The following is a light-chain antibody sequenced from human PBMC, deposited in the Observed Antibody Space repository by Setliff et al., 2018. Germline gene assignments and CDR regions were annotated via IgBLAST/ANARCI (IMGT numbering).Light chain of an antibody. CDR1: SSDVGGYNY. V-gene: IGLV2-8*01. CDR2: EVS. Sequence: QSALTLPPSASGSPGQSVTISCTGTSSDVGGYNYGPWYQQHPGKAPKRMIYEVSKRPSGVPDRFSGSKSGNTASLTVSGLQAEDEADYYCSSYAGSNNFPYVFGTGTKGTGL. J-gene: IGLJ1*01. CDR3: SSYAGSNNFPYV.